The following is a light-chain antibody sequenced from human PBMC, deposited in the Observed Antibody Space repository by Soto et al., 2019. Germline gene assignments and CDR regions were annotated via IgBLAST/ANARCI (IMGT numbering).Light chain of an antibody. CDR1: SSDVGGYDY. J-gene: IGLJ1*01. V-gene: IGLV2-8*01. CDR3: ASYAGGKNFYV. Sequence: QSALTQPPSASGAPGQTVTISCTGTSSDVGGYDYVSWYQQHPGEAPKLIIYEVTTRPSGVPDRFSGSKSGNTASLTVSGLQAEDDADYHCASYAGGKNFYVFGTGTKVTVL. CDR2: EVT.